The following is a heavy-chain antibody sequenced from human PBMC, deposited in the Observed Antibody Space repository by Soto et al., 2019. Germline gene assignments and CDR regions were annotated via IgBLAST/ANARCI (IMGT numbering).Heavy chain of an antibody. CDR3: ARDIVVVPAAMGLYDY. J-gene: IGHJ4*02. V-gene: IGHV3-21*01. Sequence: EVQLVESGGGLVKPGGSLRLSCVASGFTFSSYSMNWVRQAPGKGLEWVSSISSSSSYIYYADSVKGRFTISRDNAKNSLYLQMNSLSAEDTAVYYCARDIVVVPAAMGLYDYWGQGTLVTVSS. CDR1: GFTFSSYS. D-gene: IGHD2-2*01. CDR2: ISSSSSYI.